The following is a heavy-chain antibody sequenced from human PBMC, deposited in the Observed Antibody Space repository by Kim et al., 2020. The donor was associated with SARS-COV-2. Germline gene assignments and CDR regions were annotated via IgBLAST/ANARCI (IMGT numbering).Heavy chain of an antibody. CDR3: AKARLAFDSSGLAGFDY. Sequence: VKVRFTISRANSKNTLYRQMNSLRAEDTAVYYCAKARLAFDSSGLAGFDYWGQGTLVTVSS. J-gene: IGHJ4*02. V-gene: IGHV3-23*01. D-gene: IGHD3-22*01.